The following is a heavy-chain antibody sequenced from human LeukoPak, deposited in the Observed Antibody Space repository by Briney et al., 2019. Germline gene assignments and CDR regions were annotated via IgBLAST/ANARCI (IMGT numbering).Heavy chain of an antibody. D-gene: IGHD2-15*01. CDR1: GFSFSTSA. CDR3: AKSRYCIGGSCFLWGSSDL. Sequence: GGSLRLSCAASGFSFSTSAMRGVRQAPGKGLEWVSIFSGNGGVTYYADSVRGRFTISRDNSKDTLYLEMNSLRVEDTAVYYCAKSRYCIGGSCFLWGSSDLWGRGTLVTVSS. V-gene: IGHV3-23*01. CDR2: FSGNGGVT. J-gene: IGHJ2*01.